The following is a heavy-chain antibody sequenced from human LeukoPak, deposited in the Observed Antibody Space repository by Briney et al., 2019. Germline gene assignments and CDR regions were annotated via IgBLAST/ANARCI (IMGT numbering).Heavy chain of an antibody. CDR2: ISGSDGNT. CDR1: GFTISSYA. J-gene: IGHJ4*02. CDR3: AKVASPVGATHYFDY. Sequence: PAETLSLTCAASGFTISSYANYWVRKPQRPGLERVSAISGSDGNTYYSNSVKGRVTISRDNSKNTLYLQMNSLRAEDTAVYYCAKVASPVGATHYFDYWGQRTLVTVSS. D-gene: IGHD1-26*01. V-gene: IGHV3-23*01.